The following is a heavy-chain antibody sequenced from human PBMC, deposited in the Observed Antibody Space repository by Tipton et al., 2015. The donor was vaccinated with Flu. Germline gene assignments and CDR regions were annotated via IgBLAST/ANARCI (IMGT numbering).Heavy chain of an antibody. J-gene: IGHJ4*02. CDR1: GDSMSSFY. D-gene: IGHD3-10*01. CDR3: ARASGSGTDVIFDY. V-gene: IGHV4-4*07. CDR2: IYTSGTT. Sequence: LRLSCIVSGDSMSSFYWSWVRQPAGKGLEWIGRIYTSGTTKYNPSLKSRVTMSVDTSKNQFSLRLTSVTAADTAVYYCARASGSGTDVIFDYWGQGMLVTVSS.